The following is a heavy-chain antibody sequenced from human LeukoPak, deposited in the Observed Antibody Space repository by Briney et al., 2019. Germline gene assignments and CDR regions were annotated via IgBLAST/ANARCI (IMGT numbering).Heavy chain of an antibody. CDR1: GFTFSSYW. V-gene: IGHV3-7*01. J-gene: IGHJ5*02. D-gene: IGHD6-19*01. CDR3: ARDSSGWYRHQKT. CDR2: IKQDGSEK. Sequence: GGSLRLSCAASGFTFSSYWRSWVRQAPGKGLEWVANIKQDGSEKYYVDSVKGRFTISRDNAKNSLYLQMNSLRAEDTAVYYCARDSSGWYRHQKTWGPGTLVTVSS.